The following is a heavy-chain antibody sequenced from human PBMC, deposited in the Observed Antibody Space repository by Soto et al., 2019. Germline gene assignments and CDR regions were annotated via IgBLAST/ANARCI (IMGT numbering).Heavy chain of an antibody. D-gene: IGHD2-8*01. CDR1: GYIFSTYG. J-gene: IGHJ4*01. CDR3: ARGGILNGGFYGPDY. CDR2: AYNGNT. V-gene: IGHV1-18*01. Sequence: ASVKVSCKASGYIFSTYGLSWVRQAPGQGLEWMGCAYNGNTNYAQSLQGRVTMTTDTSTSTGYMELRSLRSDDTAVYYCARGGILNGGFYGPDYCG.